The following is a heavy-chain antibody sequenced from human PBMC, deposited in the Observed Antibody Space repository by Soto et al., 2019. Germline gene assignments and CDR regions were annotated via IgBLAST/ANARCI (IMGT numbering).Heavy chain of an antibody. V-gene: IGHV1-18*01. CDR2: ISAYNGNT. CDR3: AASRSRYYYFGMDV. CDR1: GYTFTSYG. Sequence: ASVKVSCKASGYTFTSYGISWVRQAPGQGLEWMGWISAYNGNTNYAQKLQGRVTMTTGTSTSTAYMELKSLRSDDTAVYYCAASRSRYYYFGMDVWGQGTTVTVSS. J-gene: IGHJ6*02.